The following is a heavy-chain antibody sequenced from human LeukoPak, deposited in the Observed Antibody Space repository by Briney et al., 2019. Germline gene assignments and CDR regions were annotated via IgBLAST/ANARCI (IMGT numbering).Heavy chain of an antibody. Sequence: ASVKVSCKASGYTFTGYYMHWVRQAPGQGLEWMGWINPNSGGTNYAQKLQGRVTMTRDTSISTAYMELSRLRSDDTAVYYCASRRTFRQIAAAATNWFDPWGQGTLVTVSS. CDR2: INPNSGGT. CDR3: ASRRTFRQIAAAATNWFDP. CDR1: GYTFTGYY. D-gene: IGHD6-13*01. J-gene: IGHJ5*02. V-gene: IGHV1-2*02.